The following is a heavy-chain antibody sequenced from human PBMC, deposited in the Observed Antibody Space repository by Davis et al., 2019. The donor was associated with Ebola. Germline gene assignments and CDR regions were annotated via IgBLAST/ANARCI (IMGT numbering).Heavy chain of an antibody. J-gene: IGHJ4*02. CDR2: ISSSSSTI. CDR3: ARGYSSSWYPIYFDY. CDR1: GFTFSSYS. D-gene: IGHD6-13*01. V-gene: IGHV3-48*02. Sequence: GESLKISCAASGFTFSSYSMNWVRQAPGKGLEWVSYISSSSSTIYYADSVKGRFTISRDNAKNSLYLQMNSLRDEDTAVYYCARGYSSSWYPIYFDYWGQGTLVTVSS.